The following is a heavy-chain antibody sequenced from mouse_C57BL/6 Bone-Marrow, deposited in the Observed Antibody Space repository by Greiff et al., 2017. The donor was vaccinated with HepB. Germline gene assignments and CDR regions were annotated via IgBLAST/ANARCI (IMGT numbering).Heavy chain of an antibody. D-gene: IGHD2-3*01. V-gene: IGHV5-16*01. J-gene: IGHJ3*01. CDR1: GFTFSDYY. CDR2: INYDGSST. Sequence: EVQLVESEGGLVQPGSSMKLSCTASGFTFSDYYMAWVRQVPEKGLEWVANINYDGSSTYYLDSLKSRFIISRDNAKNILYLQMSSLKSEDTDTYDCESERYDGYSSGLAYWGQGTLVTVSA. CDR3: ESERYDGYSSGLAY.